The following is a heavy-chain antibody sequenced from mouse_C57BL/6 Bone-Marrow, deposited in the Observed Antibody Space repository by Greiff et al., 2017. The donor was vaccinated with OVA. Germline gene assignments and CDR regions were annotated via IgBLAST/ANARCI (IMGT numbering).Heavy chain of an antibody. CDR2: ISNLAYSI. CDR1: GFTFSDYG. J-gene: IGHJ1*03. V-gene: IGHV5-15*01. CDR3: ARRRSYWYFDV. Sequence: EVQLVESGGGLVQPGGSLKLSCAASGFTFSDYGMAWVRQAPRKGPEWVAFISNLAYSIYYADTVTGRFTISRENAKNTLYLEMSSLRSEDTAMYYCARRRSYWYFDVWGTGTTVTVSS.